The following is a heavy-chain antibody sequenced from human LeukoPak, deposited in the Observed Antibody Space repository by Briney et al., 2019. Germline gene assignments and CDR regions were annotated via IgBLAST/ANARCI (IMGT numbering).Heavy chain of an antibody. Sequence: GGSLRLSCAASGFTFSSYAMSWVRQAPGKGLEWVSAISGSGGSTYYADSVKGRLTISRDNSKNTLYLQMNSLRAEDTAVYYCKVVTWGNAFDIWGQGTMVTVSS. CDR1: GFTFSSYA. CDR2: ISGSGGST. D-gene: IGHD2-21*02. V-gene: IGHV3-23*01. J-gene: IGHJ3*02. CDR3: KVVTWGNAFDI.